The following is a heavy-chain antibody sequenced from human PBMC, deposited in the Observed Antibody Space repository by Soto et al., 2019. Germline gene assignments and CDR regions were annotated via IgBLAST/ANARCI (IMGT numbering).Heavy chain of an antibody. Sequence: QVQLVESGGGVVQPGRSLRLSCAASGFTFSSYGMHWVRQAPGKGLEWVAVIWYDGSNKYYADSVKGRFTIPRDNSKNTLYLLMNSLRAEDTAVYYCARDLITMVRGVHTPLGYWGQGTLVTVSS. CDR2: IWYDGSNK. CDR1: GFTFSSYG. D-gene: IGHD3-10*01. J-gene: IGHJ4*02. CDR3: ARDLITMVRGVHTPLGY. V-gene: IGHV3-33*01.